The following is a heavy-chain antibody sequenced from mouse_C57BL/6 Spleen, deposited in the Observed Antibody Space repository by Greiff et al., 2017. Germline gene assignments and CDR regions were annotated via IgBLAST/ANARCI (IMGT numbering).Heavy chain of an antibody. CDR2: ISSGSSTI. J-gene: IGHJ1*03. V-gene: IGHV5-17*01. CDR1: GFTFSDYG. D-gene: IGHD1-1*01. Sequence: EVKLMESGGGLVKPGGSLKLSCAASGFTFSDYGMHWVRQAPEKGLEWVAYISSGSSTIYYAHTVKSRFTISRDNAKNTLVLQMTSLRSEDTAMYYCASRITTVGGRSYWYFDVWGKGTTVTVSS. CDR3: ASRITTVGGRSYWYFDV.